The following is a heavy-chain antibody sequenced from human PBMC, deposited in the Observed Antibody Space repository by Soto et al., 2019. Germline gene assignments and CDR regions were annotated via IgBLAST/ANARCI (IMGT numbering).Heavy chain of an antibody. Sequence: SETLSLTCTVSGGSISSGDYYWRWIRQPPGKGLEWIGYIYYSGSTYYNPSLKSRVTISVDTSKNQFSLKLSSVTAADTAVYYCASNSVVAATPYSYHYGMGVWGQGNTVTVSS. J-gene: IGHJ6*02. CDR2: IYYSGST. CDR3: ASNSVVAATPYSYHYGMGV. V-gene: IGHV4-30-4*01. D-gene: IGHD2-15*01. CDR1: GGSISSGDYY.